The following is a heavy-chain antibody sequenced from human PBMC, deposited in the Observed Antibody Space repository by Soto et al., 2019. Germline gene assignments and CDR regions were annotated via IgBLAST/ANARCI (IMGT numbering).Heavy chain of an antibody. CDR1: GFTFSNAW. V-gene: IGHV3-15*07. J-gene: IGHJ5*02. Sequence: GGSLRLSCAASGFTFSNAWMNWVRQAPGKGLEWVGRIKSKTDGGTTDYAAPVKGRFTISRDDSKNTLYLQMNSLKTEDTAVYYCTTVRELGYCSSTSCYVWFEPWGQGTLVTVSS. CDR3: TTVRELGYCSSTSCYVWFEP. D-gene: IGHD2-2*01. CDR2: IKSKTDGGTT.